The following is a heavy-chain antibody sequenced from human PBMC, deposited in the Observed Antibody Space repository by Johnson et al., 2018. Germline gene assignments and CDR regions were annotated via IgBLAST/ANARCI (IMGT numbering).Heavy chain of an antibody. CDR3: SKAARMPNCGANCFDAFDI. D-gene: IGHD2-21*02. V-gene: IGHV3-9*01. Sequence: VQLVQSGGGLIQPGRSLRLSCAASGFKFDDYAMHWVRQAPGKGLEWVSGITWNSGSIRYAASVKGRFPISRDNAENSLSLQMTRLSAEDTALYYCSKAARMPNCGANCFDAFDIWGQGTMVTVSS. J-gene: IGHJ3*02. CDR2: ITWNSGSI. CDR1: GFKFDDYA.